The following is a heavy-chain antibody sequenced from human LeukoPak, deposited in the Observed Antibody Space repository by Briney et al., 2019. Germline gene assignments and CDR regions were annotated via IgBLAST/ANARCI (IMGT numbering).Heavy chain of an antibody. CDR1: GFTFSSYG. CDR2: IWYDGSNK. CDR3: AKDFMDYDILTGYYDY. D-gene: IGHD3-9*01. V-gene: IGHV3-33*06. J-gene: IGHJ4*02. Sequence: PGGSLRLSCAASGFTFSSYGMHWVRQAPGKGLEWVAVIWYDGSNKYYADSVKGRFTISRDNSKNTLYLQMNSLRAEDTAVYYCAKDFMDYDILTGYYDYWGQGTLVTVSS.